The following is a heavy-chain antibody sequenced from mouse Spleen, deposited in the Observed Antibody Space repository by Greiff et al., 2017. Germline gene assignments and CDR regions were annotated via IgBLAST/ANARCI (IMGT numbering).Heavy chain of an antibody. CDR2: INYDGSST. D-gene: IGHD1-1*02. J-gene: IGHJ2*01. V-gene: IGHV5-16*01. CDR3: AREGGSESFDY. Sequence: EVKLVESEGGLVQPGSSMKLSCTASGFTFSDYYMAWVRQVPEKGLEWVANINYDGSSTYYLDSLKSRFIISRDNAKNILYLQMSSLKSEDTATYYCAREGGSESFDYWGQGTTLTVSS. CDR1: GFTFSDYY.